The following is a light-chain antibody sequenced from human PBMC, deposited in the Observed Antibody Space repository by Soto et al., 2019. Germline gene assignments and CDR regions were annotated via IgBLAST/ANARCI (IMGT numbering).Light chain of an antibody. V-gene: IGLV2-14*01. J-gene: IGLJ2*01. Sequence: QSALTHPAYVSGSPRQSITISCTGTSSDVGGYNYVSWYQQHPGKAPKLMIYDVSNRPSGVSNRFSGSKSGNTASLTISGLQAEDEADYYCSSYTSSSNVVFGGGTNVTVL. CDR1: SSDVGGYNY. CDR2: DVS. CDR3: SSYTSSSNVV.